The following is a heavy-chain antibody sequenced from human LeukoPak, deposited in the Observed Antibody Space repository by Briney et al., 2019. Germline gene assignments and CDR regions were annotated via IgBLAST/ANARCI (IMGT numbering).Heavy chain of an antibody. J-gene: IGHJ4*02. Sequence: PSETLSLTCTVSGGSISSSSYYWGWIRQPPWKGLEWIESVHSTGNTYYNPSFKSRVTISIDTSTNQFSLNLSSVTAADTAMYFCARLVLEAAGNYFDYWGQGTLVTVSS. CDR3: ARLVLEAAGNYFDY. V-gene: IGHV4-39*07. D-gene: IGHD6-13*01. CDR2: VHSTGNT. CDR1: GGSISSSSYY.